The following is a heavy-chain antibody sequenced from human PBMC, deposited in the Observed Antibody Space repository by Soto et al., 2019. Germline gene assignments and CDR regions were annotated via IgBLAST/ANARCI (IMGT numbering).Heavy chain of an antibody. CDR2: SHYRSKWYY. CDR1: GDSVSSSSAG. V-gene: IGHV6-1*01. CDR3: ARGEQYSGRIFDY. Sequence: SQTLSLTCAITGDSVSSSSAGWSWVRQSPSRGLEWLGRSHYRSKWYYEYAVSVRGRITINPDTSKNQYSLQLNSVTPEDTAVYFCARGEQYSGRIFDYWGQGTLVTVSS. D-gene: IGHD1-26*01. J-gene: IGHJ4*01.